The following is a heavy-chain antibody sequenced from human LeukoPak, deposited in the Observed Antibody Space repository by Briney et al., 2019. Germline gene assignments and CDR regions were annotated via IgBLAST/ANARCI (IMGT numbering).Heavy chain of an antibody. V-gene: IGHV3-23*01. D-gene: IGHD6-19*01. CDR2: ISGSGGST. Sequence: GGSLRLSCAAPGFTFSSYAMSWVRRAPGKGLEWVSAISGSGGSTYYADSVKGRFTISRDNSKNTLYLQMNSLRAEDTAVYYCALGSSGWYGGNFDYWGQGTLVTVSS. CDR3: ALGSSGWYGGNFDY. J-gene: IGHJ4*02. CDR1: GFTFSSYA.